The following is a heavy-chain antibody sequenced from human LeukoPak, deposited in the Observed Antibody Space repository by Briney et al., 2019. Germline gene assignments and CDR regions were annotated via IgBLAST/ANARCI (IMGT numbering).Heavy chain of an antibody. V-gene: IGHV3-21*01. J-gene: IGHJ4*02. CDR1: GFTFSDYT. CDR3: ASYCSSTSCYSY. D-gene: IGHD2-2*02. CDR2: ISGSSNYI. Sequence: GGSLRLSCAASGFTFSDYTMNWVRLAPGKGLEWVASISGSSNYIYYADSVKGRFTISRGNAKNSLYLQMNSLRAEDTAVYYCASYCSSTSCYSYWGQGTLVTVSS.